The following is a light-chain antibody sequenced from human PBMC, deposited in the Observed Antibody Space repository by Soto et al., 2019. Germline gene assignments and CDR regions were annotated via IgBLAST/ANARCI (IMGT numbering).Light chain of an antibody. CDR1: YSDIGGYKH. J-gene: IGLJ1*01. V-gene: IGLV2-14*03. Sequence: QSVLTQPASVSASPGQSITISCIGTYSDIGGYKHVSWYQQHPGKAPKLIIYDASSRPSGISNRFSASKSANMASLTISGLQADDEADYYCSSYAGSYTYVFGTGTKVTVL. CDR3: SSYAGSYTYV. CDR2: DAS.